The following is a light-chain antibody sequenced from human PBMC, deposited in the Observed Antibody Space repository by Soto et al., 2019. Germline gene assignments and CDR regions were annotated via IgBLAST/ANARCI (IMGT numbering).Light chain of an antibody. Sequence: EIVLTQSPGTLSLSPGERATISCRASQSVGSSHLAWYQQKPGQAPRLLIYGASSRATGIPDRFSGSGSGTEFTLTISSLQSEDFAVYYCQQYNDWPPWTFGQGTKVDIK. J-gene: IGKJ1*01. V-gene: IGKV3-20*01. CDR2: GAS. CDR1: QSVGSSH. CDR3: QQYNDWPPWT.